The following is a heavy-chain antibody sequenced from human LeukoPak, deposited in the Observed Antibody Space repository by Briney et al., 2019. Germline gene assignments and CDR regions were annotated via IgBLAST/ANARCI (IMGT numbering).Heavy chain of an antibody. CDR2: VCTNKRDT. V-gene: IGHV1-18*01. J-gene: IGHJ3*02. CDR1: GYTFTSYG. Sequence: VASVKVSCKASGYTFTSYGISWVRQAPGQGLEWMGWVCTNKRDTNYAQNLQGRVTMTTDTSTNTAYMELRSLRSDDTAVYFCARDWNYHVDSFEIWGQGTMVTVSS. D-gene: IGHD1-7*01. CDR3: ARDWNYHVDSFEI.